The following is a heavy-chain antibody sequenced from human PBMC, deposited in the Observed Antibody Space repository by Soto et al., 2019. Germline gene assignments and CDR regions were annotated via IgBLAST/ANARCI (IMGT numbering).Heavy chain of an antibody. J-gene: IGHJ4*02. CDR2: ISGSGGST. CDR1: GLTFSRYA. D-gene: IGHD2-21*01. CDR3: AKQMVHPLPAYSIDH. V-gene: IGHV3-23*01. Sequence: PGGSLRLSCAASGLTFSRYAVSWVRQAPGKGLEWVSAISGSGGSTYFRDTVRGRFTISRDNSMNSLYLQMDNLGAEDTAIYYGAKQMVHPLPAYSIDHWGEWALVTLSS.